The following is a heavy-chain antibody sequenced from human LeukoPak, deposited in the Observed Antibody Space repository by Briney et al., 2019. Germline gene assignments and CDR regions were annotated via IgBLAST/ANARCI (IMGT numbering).Heavy chain of an antibody. D-gene: IGHD4-17*01. Sequence: GGSLRLSCAASGFTFNSYAMSWVRQAPGKGLEWVSGISGSGISTYYADSVKGRFTISRDNSKNRLYLQMNSLRVEDTAVYYCGKGVNNYGDYGTIDYWGQGTLVTVSS. CDR3: GKGVNNYGDYGTIDY. J-gene: IGHJ4*02. V-gene: IGHV3-23*01. CDR1: GFTFNSYA. CDR2: ISGSGIST.